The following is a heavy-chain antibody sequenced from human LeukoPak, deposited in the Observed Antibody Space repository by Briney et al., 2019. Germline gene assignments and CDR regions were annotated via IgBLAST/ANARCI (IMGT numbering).Heavy chain of an antibody. J-gene: IGHJ4*02. Sequence: PSETLSLTCTVSGGSISSGGYYWSWIRQHPGKGLERIGYIYYSGSTYYSPSLKSRVTMSLDTSKNQFSLKLSSVTVADTATYYCARDSEKYYDSGYYRGIDYWGQGTLVTVSS. CDR2: IYYSGST. V-gene: IGHV4-31*03. CDR1: GGSISSGGYY. CDR3: ARDSEKYYDSGYYRGIDY. D-gene: IGHD3-22*01.